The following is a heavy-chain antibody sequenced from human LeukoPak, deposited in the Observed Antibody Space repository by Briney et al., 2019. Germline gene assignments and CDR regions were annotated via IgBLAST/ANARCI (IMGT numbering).Heavy chain of an antibody. J-gene: IGHJ4*02. CDR1: GGTFSSYA. CDR2: IIPIFGTA. Sequence: VASVKVSCKASGGTFSSYAISWVRQAPGQGLEWMGGIIPIFGTANYAQKFQGRVTITADKSTSTAYMELSSLRSEDTAVYYCARVGTEVDYFDYWSQGTLVTVSS. V-gene: IGHV1-69*06. CDR3: ARVGTEVDYFDY. D-gene: IGHD1-1*01.